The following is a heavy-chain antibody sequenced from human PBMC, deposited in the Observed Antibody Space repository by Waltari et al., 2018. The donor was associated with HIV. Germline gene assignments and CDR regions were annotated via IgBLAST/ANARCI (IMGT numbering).Heavy chain of an antibody. CDR1: GFTFSNYW. V-gene: IGHV3-74*01. Sequence: EVQLVESGGGLVQPGGSLRLSCAASGFTFSNYWMHWVRQAPGKGLVWVSGIYTEGGTASYADSVKGRFTISRDNAKNTLYLQMNSLRAEDTAVYYCARRHSSVGILDSWGQGTLVTVSS. J-gene: IGHJ4*02. D-gene: IGHD6-19*01. CDR2: IYTEGGTA. CDR3: ARRHSSVGILDS.